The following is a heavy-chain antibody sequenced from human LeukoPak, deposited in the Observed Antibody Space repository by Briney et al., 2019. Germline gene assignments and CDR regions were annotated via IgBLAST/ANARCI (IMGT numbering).Heavy chain of an antibody. CDR2: IIPIFGTA. J-gene: IGHJ5*02. Sequence: VASVKVSRKASGGTFSSYAISWVRQAPGQGLEWMGRIIPIFGTANYAQKFQGRVTITTDESTSTAYMELSSLRSEDTAVYYCARARIAAAGTTGRWFDPWGQGTLVTVSS. CDR3: ARARIAAAGTTGRWFDP. CDR1: GGTFSSYA. D-gene: IGHD6-13*01. V-gene: IGHV1-69*05.